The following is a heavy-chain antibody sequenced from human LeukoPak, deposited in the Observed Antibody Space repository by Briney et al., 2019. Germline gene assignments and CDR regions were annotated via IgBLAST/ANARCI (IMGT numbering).Heavy chain of an antibody. D-gene: IGHD6-13*01. V-gene: IGHV4-39*07. CDR3: ARGPDIAAAGAYDY. CDR2: IYYSGST. CDR1: GGSISSSGYY. Sequence: SETLSLTCTVSGGSISSSGYYWGWIRQPPGRGLEWIGSIYYSGSTYYNPSLESRVTISVDTAKNQFSLRLTSVTAADTAVYYCARGPDIAAAGAYDYWGQGTLVTVSS. J-gene: IGHJ4*02.